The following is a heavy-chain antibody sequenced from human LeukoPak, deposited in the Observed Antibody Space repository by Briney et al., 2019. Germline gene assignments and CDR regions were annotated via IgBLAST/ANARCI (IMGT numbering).Heavy chain of an antibody. D-gene: IGHD3-10*01. CDR1: GGTFSSYA. CDR2: IIPIFGTA. J-gene: IGHJ6*02. V-gene: IGHV1-69*13. CDR3: ARGGLLSPSLYYYYGMDV. Sequence: GASVKVSCKASGGTFSSYAISWVRQAPGQGLEWMGGIIPIFGTANYAQKFQGRVTITADESTSTAYMELSSLRSEDTAVYYCARGGLLSPSLYYYYGMDVWGQGTTVTVSS.